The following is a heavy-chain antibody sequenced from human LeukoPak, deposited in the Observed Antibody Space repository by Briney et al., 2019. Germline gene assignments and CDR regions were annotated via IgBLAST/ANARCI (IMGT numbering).Heavy chain of an antibody. CDR3: ARGPPNWGYDY. CDR1: GYTFTSYN. D-gene: IGHD7-27*01. CDR2: MSPNSGDT. V-gene: IGHV1-8*01. J-gene: IGHJ4*02. Sequence: ASVKVSCKASGYTFTSYNFNWVRQATGQRPEWMGWMSPNSGDTGYAQKFQDRVTMTRSTSISTAYMELSSLRSDNTAVYYCARGPPNWGYDYWGPGTLVTVSS.